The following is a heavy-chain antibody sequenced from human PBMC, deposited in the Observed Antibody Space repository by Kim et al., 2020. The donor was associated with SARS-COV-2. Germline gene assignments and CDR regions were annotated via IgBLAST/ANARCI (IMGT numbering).Heavy chain of an antibody. Sequence: YHDYAVSVKSRITINPDPSENQFSLQLNSVTPEDTAVYYCARDRWDLLDYWGQGALVTVSS. CDR3: ARDRWDLLDY. D-gene: IGHD1-26*01. V-gene: IGHV6-1*01. CDR2: YH. J-gene: IGHJ4*02.